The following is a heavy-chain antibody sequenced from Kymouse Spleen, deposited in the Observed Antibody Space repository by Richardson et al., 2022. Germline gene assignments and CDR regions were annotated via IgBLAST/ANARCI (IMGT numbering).Heavy chain of an antibody. CDR2: ISSSSSYI. Sequence: EVQLVESGGGLVKPGGSLRLSCAASGFTFSSYSMNWVRQAPGKGLEWVSSISSSSSYIYYADSVKGRFTISRDNAKNSLYLQMNSLRAEDTAVYYCARGGITMVRGVIFYYYYGMDVWGQGTTVTVSS. CDR1: GFTFSSYS. CDR3: ARGGITMVRGVIFYYYYGMDV. D-gene: IGHD3-10*01. V-gene: IGHV3-21*03. J-gene: IGHJ6*02.